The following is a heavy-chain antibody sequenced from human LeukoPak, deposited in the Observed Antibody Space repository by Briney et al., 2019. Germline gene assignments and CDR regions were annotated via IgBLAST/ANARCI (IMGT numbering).Heavy chain of an antibody. D-gene: IGHD3-3*01. V-gene: IGHV3-74*01. CDR1: GFTFSSYW. CDR3: ARDGGYDTIFGVVIIDAFDI. J-gene: IGHJ3*02. Sequence: PGGSLRLSCAASGFTFSSYWMHWVRPAPGKGLVWVSRINTDGSSTSYADSVKGRFTISRDNAKNTLYLQMNSLRAEDTAVYYCARDGGYDTIFGVVIIDAFDIWGQGTMVTVS. CDR2: INTDGSST.